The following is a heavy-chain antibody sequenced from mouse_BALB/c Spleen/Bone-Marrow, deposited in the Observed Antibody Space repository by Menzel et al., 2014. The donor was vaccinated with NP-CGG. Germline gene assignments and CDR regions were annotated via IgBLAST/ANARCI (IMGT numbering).Heavy chain of an antibody. CDR1: GYSITSDYA. D-gene: IGHD2-1*01. Sequence: EVMLVESGPGLVKPSQSLSLTCTVTGYSITSDYAWNWIRQFPGNKLEWMGYISYSGSTSYHPSLKSRISITRETSKNQFFLQLNSVTIEDTATYFCATLYGNYDYAMDYWGQGTSVTVSS. CDR3: ATLYGNYDYAMDY. J-gene: IGHJ4*01. CDR2: ISYSGST. V-gene: IGHV3-2*02.